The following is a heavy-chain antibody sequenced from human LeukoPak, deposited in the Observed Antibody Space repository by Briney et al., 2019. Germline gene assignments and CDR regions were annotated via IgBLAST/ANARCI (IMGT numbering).Heavy chain of an antibody. D-gene: IGHD3-22*01. CDR1: GYTFTDYY. Sequence: GASVKVSCKASGYTFTDYYMHRVRQAPGQGPEWMGWINPNSGGTNYAQKFQGRVTMTRDTSISTAYMELSRLRSDDTAVYYCARGRGETMYDSSGLPYYYYYYMDVWGKGTTVTISS. CDR3: ARGRGETMYDSSGLPYYYYYYMDV. J-gene: IGHJ6*03. V-gene: IGHV1-2*02. CDR2: INPNSGGT.